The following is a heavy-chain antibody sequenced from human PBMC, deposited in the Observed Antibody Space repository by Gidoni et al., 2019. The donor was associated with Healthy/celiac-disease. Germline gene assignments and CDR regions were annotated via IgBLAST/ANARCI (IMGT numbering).Heavy chain of an antibody. CDR3: ARRLRYFDWLSQTNYYGMDV. J-gene: IGHJ6*02. V-gene: IGHV4-39*01. CDR2: IYYSGST. CDR1: GGSISSSSYY. Sequence: ETLSLTCTVSGGSISSSSYYWGWIRQPPGKGLEWIGSIYYSGSTYYNPSLKSRVTISVDTSKNQFSLKLSSVTAADTAVYYCARRLRYFDWLSQTNYYGMDVWGQGTTVTVSS. D-gene: IGHD3-9*01.